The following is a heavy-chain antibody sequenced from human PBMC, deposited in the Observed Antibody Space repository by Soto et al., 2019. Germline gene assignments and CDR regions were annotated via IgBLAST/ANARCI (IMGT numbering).Heavy chain of an antibody. CDR3: ARHISNFRYYYCAMDV. V-gene: IGHV4-59*08. J-gene: IGHJ6*02. D-gene: IGHD4-4*01. CDR2: IYYSGNT. Sequence: SETLSLTCTVSGGSISSYYWSWIRQPPGKGLEWIGYIYYSGNTNYNPSLKSRVTITVDKSTNTAYLQWNTLRASDTAMYYCARHISNFRYYYCAMDVWGQGTTVTVSS. CDR1: GGSISSYY.